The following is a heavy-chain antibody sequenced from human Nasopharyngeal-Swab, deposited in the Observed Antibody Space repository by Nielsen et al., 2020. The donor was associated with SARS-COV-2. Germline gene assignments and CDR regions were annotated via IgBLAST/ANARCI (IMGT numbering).Heavy chain of an antibody. CDR1: GYTFTWYY. CDR2: INPGGGSA. D-gene: IGHD2-15*01. V-gene: IGHV1-46*01. CDR3: ARGGDPREVVAATDCFDP. Sequence: ASVKFSCKASGYTFTWYYVHWVRQAPGRGLEWMGIINPGGGSARYSQNFQGRVTMTRDTSTSTVYMELSSLRSEDTAVYYCARGGDPREVVAATDCFDPWGQGTLVTVSS. J-gene: IGHJ5*02.